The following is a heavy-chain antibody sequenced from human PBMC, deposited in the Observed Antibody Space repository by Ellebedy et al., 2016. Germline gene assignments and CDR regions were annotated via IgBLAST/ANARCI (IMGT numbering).Heavy chain of an antibody. Sequence: GGSLRLSCAASGFTVTRTYMVWVRQAPGKGLEWVSIIYSGGFTYYADSVKGRFTISRDNSKNTLFLQITTLTVEDTAVYFCAGGESDAFDYWGQGTLVTVSP. J-gene: IGHJ4*02. V-gene: IGHV3-53*01. CDR1: GFTVTRTY. CDR3: AGGESDAFDY. CDR2: IYSGGFT.